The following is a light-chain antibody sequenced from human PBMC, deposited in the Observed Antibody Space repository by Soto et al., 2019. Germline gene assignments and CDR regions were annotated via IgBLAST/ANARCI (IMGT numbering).Light chain of an antibody. CDR2: GNS. CDR3: QSYDSSMSVFYV. V-gene: IGLV1-40*01. CDR1: SSNIGAGYD. J-gene: IGLJ1*01. Sequence: HSVLTQPPSVSGAPGQRVTISCTGSSSNIGAGYDVHWYQQLPGTAPKLLIYGNSNRPSGVPDRFSGSKSGTSASLAITGLQAEDEADYYCQSYDSSMSVFYVFGTWTKLTVL.